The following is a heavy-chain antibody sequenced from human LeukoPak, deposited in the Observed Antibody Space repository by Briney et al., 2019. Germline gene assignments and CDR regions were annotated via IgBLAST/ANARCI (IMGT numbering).Heavy chain of an antibody. Sequence: SETLSLTCTVSGGSISSHYWSWIRQPPGRGLEWIGYIFYSGSTNFNPSLKSRVTMSVDTYKNQFSLKLSSVTAADTAVYYCAAYGGNHFDYWGQGTLVTVSS. CDR3: AAYGGNHFDY. J-gene: IGHJ4*02. CDR2: IFYSGST. CDR1: GGSISSHY. V-gene: IGHV4-59*11. D-gene: IGHD4-23*01.